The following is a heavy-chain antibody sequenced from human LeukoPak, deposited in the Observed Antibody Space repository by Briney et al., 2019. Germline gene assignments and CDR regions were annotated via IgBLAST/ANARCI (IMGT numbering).Heavy chain of an antibody. CDR2: INHSGST. CDR3: ARVSFPYSSSSRGGWFDP. CDR1: GGSFSGYY. J-gene: IGHJ5*02. Sequence: PSETLSLTCAVYGGSFSGYYWSWIRQPPGKALEWIGEINHSGSTNYNPSLKSRVTISVDTSKNQFSLKLSSVIAADTAVYYCARVSFPYSSSSRGGWFDPWGQGTLVTVSS. V-gene: IGHV4-34*01. D-gene: IGHD6-6*01.